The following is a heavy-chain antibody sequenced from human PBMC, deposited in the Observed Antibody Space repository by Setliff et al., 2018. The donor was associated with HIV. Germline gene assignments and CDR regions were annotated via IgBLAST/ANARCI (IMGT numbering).Heavy chain of an antibody. V-gene: IGHV1-3*01. CDR2: INPGNGNT. D-gene: IGHD1-26*01. CDR3: ARTPARKGRGVYYFDY. CDR1: GYSFASHS. J-gene: IGHJ4*02. Sequence: ASVKVSCKASGYSFASHSLHWVRQAPGQRLEWMGWINPGNGNTRHSQKFHGRVTITRDTPASTAYMELRSLRSDDTAVYYCARTPARKGRGVYYFDYWGQGTLVTVSS.